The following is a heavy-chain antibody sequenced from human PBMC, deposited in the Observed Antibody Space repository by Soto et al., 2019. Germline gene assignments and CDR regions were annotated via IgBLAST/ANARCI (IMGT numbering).Heavy chain of an antibody. D-gene: IGHD6-13*01. Sequence: GASVKVSCKASGFTFTSSAVQWVRQARGQRLEWIGWIVVGSGNTNYAKKIQERDNNNREKSTSTAYLELSSLRSEDTAVYYFSFLYSSSWYEGPYYYYGMDVWGQGTTVTVSS. CDR2: IVVGSGNT. J-gene: IGHJ6*02. CDR3: SFLYSSSWYEGPYYYYGMDV. CDR1: GFTFTSSA. V-gene: IGHV1-58*01.